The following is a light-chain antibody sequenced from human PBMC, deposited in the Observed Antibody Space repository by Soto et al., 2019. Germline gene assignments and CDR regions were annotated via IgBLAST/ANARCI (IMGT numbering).Light chain of an antibody. Sequence: QSALTQPRSVSGSPGQSVTISCTGTSSDVGDYNYVSWYQQHPGKAPKLLIYAVNMRPSGVPDRFSGSKSGNTASLTISGLQAEEEADYSCCSYAGSYPWVFGGGTQLTVL. CDR1: SSDVGDYNY. CDR3: CSYAGSYPWV. J-gene: IGLJ3*02. V-gene: IGLV2-11*01. CDR2: AVN.